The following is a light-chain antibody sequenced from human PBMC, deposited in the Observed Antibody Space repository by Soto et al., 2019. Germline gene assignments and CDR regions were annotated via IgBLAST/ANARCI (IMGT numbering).Light chain of an antibody. CDR1: SSDIGNYNF. CDR3: CSYAGSSTFVV. V-gene: IGLV2-23*03. Sequence: QSVLTQPASVSGSLGQSITISCTGTSSDIGNYNFVSWYQQHPGIAPKLMIFEGTKRPSGVSNRFSGSKSGNTASLTISGLQAEDEADYHCCSYAGSSTFVVFGRGTKLTVL. J-gene: IGLJ2*01. CDR2: EGT.